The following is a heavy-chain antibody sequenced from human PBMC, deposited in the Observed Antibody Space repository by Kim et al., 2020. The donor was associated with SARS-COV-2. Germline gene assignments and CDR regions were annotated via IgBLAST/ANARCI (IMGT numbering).Heavy chain of an antibody. J-gene: IGHJ6*02. V-gene: IGHV3-21*01. D-gene: IGHD3-9*01. Sequence: GGSLRLSCAASGFTFSSYSMNWVRQAPGKGLEWVSSISSSSSYIYYADSVKGRFTISRDNAKNSLYLQMNSLRAEDTAVYYCARDVYDILTGYYRGYYYYGMDVWGQGTTVTVSS. CDR3: ARDVYDILTGYYRGYYYYGMDV. CDR2: ISSSSSYI. CDR1: GFTFSSYS.